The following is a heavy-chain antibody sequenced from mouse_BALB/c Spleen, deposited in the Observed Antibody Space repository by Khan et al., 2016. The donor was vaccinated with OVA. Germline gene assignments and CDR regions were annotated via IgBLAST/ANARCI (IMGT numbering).Heavy chain of an antibody. Sequence: QIQLVQSGPELKKPGETVKISCKASGYTFTKFGMHWVKQAPGKGLEWMGWINTYTGEPTYADDFKGRFAFSLETSASTAYLQLNNLKYEDTATDFCARVGFNGTMDYWGQGTSVTVSS. V-gene: IGHV9-3-1*01. CDR3: ARVGFNGTMDY. CDR1: GYTFTKFG. J-gene: IGHJ4*01. CDR2: INTYTGEP.